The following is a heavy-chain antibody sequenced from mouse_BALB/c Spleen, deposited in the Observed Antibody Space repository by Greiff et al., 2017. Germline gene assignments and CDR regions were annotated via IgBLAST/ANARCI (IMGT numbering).Heavy chain of an antibody. V-gene: IGHV5-4*02. J-gene: IGHJ4*01. Sequence: EVMLVESGGGLVKPGGSLKLSCAASGFTFSDYYMYWVRQTPEKRLEWVATISDGGSYTYYPDSVKGRFTISRDNAKNNLYLQMSSLKSEDTAMYYCARETSLYYAMDYWGQGTSVTVSS. CDR3: ARETSLYYAMDY. CDR1: GFTFSDYY. CDR2: ISDGGSYT.